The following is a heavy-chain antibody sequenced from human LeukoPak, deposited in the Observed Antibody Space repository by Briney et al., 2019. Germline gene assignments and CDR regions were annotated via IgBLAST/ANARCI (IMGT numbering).Heavy chain of an antibody. J-gene: IGHJ4*02. CDR1: GGSIISSSYY. Sequence: PSETLSLTCTVSGGSIISSSYYWGWIRQPPGKGLEWIGSIYYSGNTDYNPSLKSRVTISVETSKNQFSLKVSSVTAADTAIYYCARDTFSSGYYRTFDYWGQGTLVTVSS. CDR2: IYYSGNT. D-gene: IGHD3-22*01. V-gene: IGHV4-39*07. CDR3: ARDTFSSGYYRTFDY.